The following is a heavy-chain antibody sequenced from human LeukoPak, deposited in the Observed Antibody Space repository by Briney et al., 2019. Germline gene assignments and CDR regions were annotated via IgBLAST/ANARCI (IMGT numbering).Heavy chain of an antibody. J-gene: IGHJ5*02. CDR1: GFTFSSYW. D-gene: IGHD3-10*01. Sequence: PGGSLRLSCAASGFTFSSYWMHWVRQAPGKGLVWVSRINSDGSSTSYADSVKGRFTISRDNAKNTLYLQMISLRAEDTAVYYCARDISWFGEQRMPWFDPWGQGTLVTVSS. V-gene: IGHV3-74*01. CDR3: ARDISWFGEQRMPWFDP. CDR2: INSDGSST.